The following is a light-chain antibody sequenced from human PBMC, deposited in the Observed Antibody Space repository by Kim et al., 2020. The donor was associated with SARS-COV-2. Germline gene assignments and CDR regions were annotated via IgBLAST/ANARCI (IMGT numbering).Light chain of an antibody. CDR3: QQYSSSPAT. CDR2: GAS. Sequence: CPGERATLSCRASQSVSSNYLAGYQQKPGQAPRLLIYGASSRATGIPDRFSGSGSGTDFTLTITRLEPEDFAVYYCQQYSSSPATFGQGTKVDIK. CDR1: QSVSSNY. V-gene: IGKV3-20*01. J-gene: IGKJ1*01.